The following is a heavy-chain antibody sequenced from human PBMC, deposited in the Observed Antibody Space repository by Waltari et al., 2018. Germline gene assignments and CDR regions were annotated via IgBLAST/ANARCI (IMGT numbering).Heavy chain of an antibody. CDR3: VSYPIFQGAVDAFDI. J-gene: IGHJ3*02. D-gene: IGHD3-3*02. CDR1: GFSFRHYG. CDR2: ISDDGSST. V-gene: IGHV3-30*03. Sequence: QVQLVESGGGVVQPGRSLRLYCAASGFSFRHYGMRWVRQAPGKGLEWVAVISDDGSSTYYGDSVKGRFTLSRDNSRNTLNLQMNRLRTEDTAMYYCVSYPIFQGAVDAFDIWGQGTMVTVSS.